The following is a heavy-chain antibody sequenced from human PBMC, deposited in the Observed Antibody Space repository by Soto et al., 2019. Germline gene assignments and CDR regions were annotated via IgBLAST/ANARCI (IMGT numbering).Heavy chain of an antibody. V-gene: IGHV3-33*01. J-gene: IGHJ5*02. CDR2: LWYDGSNK. D-gene: IGHD6-19*01. CDR3: ARERAVTGGTYYFDR. Sequence: QVELVESGGGVVQPGRSLRLSCAASGFTFNTFGMHWVRQAPGKGLEWVALLWYDGSNKYYAGSVEGRFTISRDNPRNMLYLQMNSLRVDDTAVYYCARERAVTGGTYYFDRWGQGTLVTVSA. CDR1: GFTFNTFG.